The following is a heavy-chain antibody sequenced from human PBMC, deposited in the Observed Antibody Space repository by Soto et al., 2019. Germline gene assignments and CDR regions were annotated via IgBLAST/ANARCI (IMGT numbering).Heavy chain of an antibody. CDR2: ICYSGST. V-gene: IGHV4-39*07. Sequence: SETLSLTCTVSGCSISSSSYYWVWIRQPPGKGLEWIGSICYSGSTYYNPSLKSRVTISVDTSKNQFSLKLSSVTAADTAVYYCARGRRLQYVRWFDPWGQGTLVTVSS. CDR1: GCSISSSSYY. D-gene: IGHD4-4*01. J-gene: IGHJ5*02. CDR3: ARGRRLQYVRWFDP.